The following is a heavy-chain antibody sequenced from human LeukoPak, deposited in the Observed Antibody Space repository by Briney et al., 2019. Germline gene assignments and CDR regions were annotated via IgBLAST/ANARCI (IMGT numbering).Heavy chain of an antibody. D-gene: IGHD2-15*01. J-gene: IGHJ4*02. Sequence: GESLRISCKGSGYSFTSYWISWVRQMPGKGLEWMGRIDPSDSYTNYSPSFQGHVTISADKSISTAYLQWSSLKASDTAVYYCARPVGRYCSGGSCYYYWGQGTLVTVSS. CDR2: IDPSDSYT. V-gene: IGHV5-10-1*01. CDR1: GYSFTSYW. CDR3: ARPVGRYCSGGSCYYY.